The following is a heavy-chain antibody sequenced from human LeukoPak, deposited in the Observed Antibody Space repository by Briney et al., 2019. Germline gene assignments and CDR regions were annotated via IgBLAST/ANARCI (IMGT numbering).Heavy chain of an antibody. J-gene: IGHJ4*02. D-gene: IGHD6-19*01. Sequence: PGGSLRLSCAASGFIFSDHYIDWVRQTPQRGLEWLGRSRNRAHNFMTEYAASVKDRFSISGDDSQNSLFLQMTNLMTDDTAVYYCARGDGWSFDYWGQGSLVIVSS. V-gene: IGHV3-72*01. CDR2: SRNRAHNFMT. CDR1: GFIFSDHY. CDR3: ARGDGWSFDY.